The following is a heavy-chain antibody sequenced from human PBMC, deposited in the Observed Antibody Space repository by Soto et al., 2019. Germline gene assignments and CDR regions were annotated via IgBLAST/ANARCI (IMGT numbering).Heavy chain of an antibody. CDR1: GGSITRNNHF. J-gene: IGHJ4*02. Sequence: QLQLQESGPGLVKASETLSLTCTVSGGSITRNNHFWGWIRQSPGKELEWIGSIQYGGTTNYNPSLKSRVIMSAETSKNQFSLMMNSVTAADTAVYYCARLGSSGWYQGSYFDYWGQGTLVTVSS. V-gene: IGHV4-39*01. CDR2: IQYGGTT. CDR3: ARLGSSGWYQGSYFDY. D-gene: IGHD6-19*01.